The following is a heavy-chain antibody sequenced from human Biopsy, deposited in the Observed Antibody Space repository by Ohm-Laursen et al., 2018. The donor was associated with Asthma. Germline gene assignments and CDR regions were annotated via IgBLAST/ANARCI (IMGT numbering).Heavy chain of an antibody. CDR3: ARAVDYSHYYGIDV. D-gene: IGHD3-10*01. CDR1: GYTFNSAG. Sequence: ASVKVSCKTSGYTFNSAGITWVRQAPGQGLEWMGWISVYNGNTRVAQKLQDRVTMITDTSTSTAYMELRSLRSDDTAVYFCARAVDYSHYYGIDVWGQGNTVTVS. CDR2: ISVYNGNT. J-gene: IGHJ6*02. V-gene: IGHV1-18*01.